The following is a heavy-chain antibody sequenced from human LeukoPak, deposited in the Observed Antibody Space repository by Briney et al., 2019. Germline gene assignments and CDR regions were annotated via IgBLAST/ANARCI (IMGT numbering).Heavy chain of an antibody. V-gene: IGHV1-24*01. CDR2: FDPEDGET. J-gene: IGHJ3*02. D-gene: IGHD3-22*01. CDR1: GYTLTELS. Sequence: ASVKVSCKVSGYTLTELSMHWVRQAPGKGLEWMGGFDPEDGETIYAQKFQGRVTRTEDTSTDTAYMELSSLRSEDTAVYYCATLNYYDSSGYYYSAFDIWGQGTMVTVSS. CDR3: ATLNYYDSSGYYYSAFDI.